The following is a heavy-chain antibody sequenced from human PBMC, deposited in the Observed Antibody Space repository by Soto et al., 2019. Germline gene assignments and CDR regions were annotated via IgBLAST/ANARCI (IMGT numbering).Heavy chain of an antibody. V-gene: IGHV3-33*01. CDR1: GFSFSAHG. CDR2: INDGSEE. CDR3: ARDDLFVDNGLDH. J-gene: IGHJ4*02. D-gene: IGHD1-1*01. Sequence: QVQLVESGGGVVRPGTSLRLSCAATGFSFSAHGMHWVRQAPGKGLEWLAVINDGSEEGYADSVRGRFTISRDNARNILYLQMDNWRAEDSALYYCARDDLFVDNGLDHWGQGTLVTVSP.